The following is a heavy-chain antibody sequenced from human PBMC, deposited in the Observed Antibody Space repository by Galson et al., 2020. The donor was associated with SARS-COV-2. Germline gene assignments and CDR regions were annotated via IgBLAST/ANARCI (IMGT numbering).Heavy chain of an antibody. Sequence: SESLSLSCTVSGFSISSSSYYWGWIRQPPGKVLEWIVSIYYSGSTYYNPSLKSRVTISVDTYKNQFSLKLSSVTAADTAVYYCASEGVGSGWPPKWGQGTLVTVSS. CDR3: ASEGVGSGWPPK. CDR2: IYYSGST. D-gene: IGHD6-19*01. J-gene: IGHJ4*02. V-gene: IGHV4-39*01. CDR1: GFSISSSSYY.